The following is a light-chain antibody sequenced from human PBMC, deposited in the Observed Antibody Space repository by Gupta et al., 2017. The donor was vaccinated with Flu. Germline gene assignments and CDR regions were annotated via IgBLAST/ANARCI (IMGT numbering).Light chain of an antibody. CDR2: WAS. CDR3: QQYDSTPRFT. V-gene: IGKV4-1*01. CDR1: QSVLYSSNNKNY. Sequence: DIVMTQSPDSLAVSLGERATINCKSSQSVLYSSNNKNYLAWYQQKPGQPPKLLIYWASTREAGVPDRLSGSGSGTDFTLTISSLQAEDVAVYYCQQYDSTPRFTFGHGTKVDIK. J-gene: IGKJ3*01.